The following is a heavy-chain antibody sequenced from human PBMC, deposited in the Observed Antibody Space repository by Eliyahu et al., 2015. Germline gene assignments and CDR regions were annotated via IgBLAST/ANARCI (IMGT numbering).Heavy chain of an antibody. V-gene: IGHV4-4*09. Sequence: QVQLQESGPGLVKPSETLSLTXTVXGXXISRYYWSWIRQPPGKGLEWIGYIYSSGSTKYNPSVKSRVTISVDTSKNQFSLRLSSVTAADTAVYYCARLPVPDGYNFDYWGQGTLVTVSS. J-gene: IGHJ4*02. D-gene: IGHD5-24*01. CDR1: GXXISRYY. CDR2: IYSSGST. CDR3: ARLPVPDGYNFDY.